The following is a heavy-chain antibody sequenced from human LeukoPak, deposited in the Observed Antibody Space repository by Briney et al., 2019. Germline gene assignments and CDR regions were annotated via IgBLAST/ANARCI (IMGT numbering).Heavy chain of an antibody. CDR1: GGSISSSSYY. J-gene: IGHJ3*02. CDR3: AGAYCGGDCYSGRTFDI. CDR2: IYYSGST. Sequence: SETLSLTCTVSGGSISSSSYYWGWIRQPPGKGLEWIGSIYYSGSTYYNPSLKSRVTISVDTSKNQFSLRLNSVTAADTAVYYCAGAYCGGDCYSGRTFDIWGQGTMVTVSS. D-gene: IGHD2-21*02. V-gene: IGHV4-39*07.